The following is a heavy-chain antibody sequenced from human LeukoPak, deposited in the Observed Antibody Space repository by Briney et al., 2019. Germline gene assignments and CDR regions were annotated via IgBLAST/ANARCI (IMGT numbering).Heavy chain of an antibody. CDR1: GYTLTESS. V-gene: IGHV1-24*01. CDR2: LDPEDGVT. J-gene: IGHJ4*02. Sequence: ASVKVSCKVSGYTLTESSMHWVRQAPGKGLEWMGGLDPEDGVTIYAQKFQGRVTMTEDTSTDTAYMELSSLRSEDTAVYYCATGGQGDPLFWDQGTLVTVSS. D-gene: IGHD2-21*02. CDR3: ATGGQGDPLF.